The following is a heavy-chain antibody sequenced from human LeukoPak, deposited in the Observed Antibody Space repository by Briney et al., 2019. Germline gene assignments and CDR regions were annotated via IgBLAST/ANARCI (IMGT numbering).Heavy chain of an antibody. CDR3: ARGYYGDYSFDY. D-gene: IGHD4-17*01. Sequence: SETLSLTCAVYGGSFSGYYWSWIRQPPGKGLEWIGEINHSGSTNYNPSLKSRVTISVDTSENQFSLKLSSVTAADTAVYYCARGYYGDYSFDYWGQGTLVTVSS. V-gene: IGHV4-34*01. CDR2: INHSGST. CDR1: GGSFSGYY. J-gene: IGHJ4*02.